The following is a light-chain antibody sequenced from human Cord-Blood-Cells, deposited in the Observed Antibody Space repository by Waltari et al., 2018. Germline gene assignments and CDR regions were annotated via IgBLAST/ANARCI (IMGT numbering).Light chain of an antibody. CDR3: QQSYSTPRT. J-gene: IGKJ1*01. V-gene: IGKV1-39*01. CDR1: QSISSY. CDR2: AAS. Sequence: TQSPSSLSASVGDRVTITCRASQSISSYLNWYQQKPGKAHKLLIYAASSLQSGVPSRFSGSGSGTDFTLTISSLQPEDFATYYCQQSYSTPRTFGQGTKVEIK.